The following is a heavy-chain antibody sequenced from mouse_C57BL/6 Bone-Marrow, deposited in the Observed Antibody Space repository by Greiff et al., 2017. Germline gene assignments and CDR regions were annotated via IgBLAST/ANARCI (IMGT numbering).Heavy chain of an antibody. Sequence: EVQLVESGPVLVKPGASVKMSCKASGYTFTDYYMNWVKQSHGKSLEWIGVINPYNGGTSYNQKFKGKATLTVDKSSSTAYMELNSLTSEDSAVYYCARSLLRFFDYWGQGTTLTVSS. D-gene: IGHD1-1*01. J-gene: IGHJ2*01. V-gene: IGHV1-19*01. CDR1: GYTFTDYY. CDR3: ARSLLRFFDY. CDR2: INPYNGGT.